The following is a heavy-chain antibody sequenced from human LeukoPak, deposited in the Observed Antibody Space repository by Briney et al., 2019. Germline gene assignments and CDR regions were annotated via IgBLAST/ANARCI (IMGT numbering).Heavy chain of an antibody. CDR3: AKMAYYYDSSGYDDAFDI. Sequence: GGSLRLSCAASGFTFSSYAMSWDRQAPGKGLEWVSAISGSGGSTYYADSVKGRFTISRDNSKNTLSLQMNSLRAEDTAVYYCAKMAYYYDSSGYDDAFDIWGQGTMVTVSS. CDR2: ISGSGGST. D-gene: IGHD3-22*01. V-gene: IGHV3-23*01. J-gene: IGHJ3*02. CDR1: GFTFSSYA.